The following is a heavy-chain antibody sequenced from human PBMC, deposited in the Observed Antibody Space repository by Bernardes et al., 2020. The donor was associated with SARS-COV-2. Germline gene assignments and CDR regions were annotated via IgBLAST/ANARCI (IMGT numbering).Heavy chain of an antibody. J-gene: IGHJ5*02. Sequence: ASVKVSCKASGYTFTSYGISWVRQAPGQGLEWMGWISADSVNTDYAEKFQGRVTMTTDTSTSTAYMELRRLRSDDTAVYYCATVVGYTYGGGWFDPWCQGTLVIVSS. V-gene: IGHV1-18*01. CDR1: GYTFTSYG. CDR3: ATVVGYTYGGGWFDP. CDR2: ISADSVNT. D-gene: IGHD5-18*01.